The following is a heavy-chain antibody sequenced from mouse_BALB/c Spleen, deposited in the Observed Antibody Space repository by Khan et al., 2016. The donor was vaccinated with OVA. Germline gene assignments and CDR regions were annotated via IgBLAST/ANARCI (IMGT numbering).Heavy chain of an antibody. V-gene: IGHV2-3*01. D-gene: IGHD2-2*01. CDR2: IWSDGNT. CDR3: AIIFYGYDWFAY. CDR1: GSASTNYG. Sequence: QVQLKQSGPGLVAPSQSLSITCTVSGSASTNYGVSWARQTPGKGLEWLGVIWSDGNTNYHSSLKSRLTITRDNSKSQVLLKLNSLQTDGTATYYCAIIFYGYDWFAYWGQVTLVTVSA. J-gene: IGHJ3*01.